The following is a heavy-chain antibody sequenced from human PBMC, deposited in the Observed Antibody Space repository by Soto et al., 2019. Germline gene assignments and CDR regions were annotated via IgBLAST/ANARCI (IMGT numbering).Heavy chain of an antibody. Sequence: QLQLQESGPGPVKPSETLSLTCTVSGDSISSSYYWGWVRQPPGKGLECIGAVYYTGFTYYNPSLKSRLTISLDTSKNQFSLRLSSVTAADTAIYYCARLPVVVIALGYFDPWGPGTLVTVSS. CDR3: ARLPVVVIALGYFDP. D-gene: IGHD2-21*01. CDR2: VYYTGFT. J-gene: IGHJ5*02. CDR1: GDSISSSYY. V-gene: IGHV4-39*01.